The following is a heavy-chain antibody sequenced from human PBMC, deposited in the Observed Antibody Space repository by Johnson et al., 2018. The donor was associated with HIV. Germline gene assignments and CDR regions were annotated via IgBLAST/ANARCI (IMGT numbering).Heavy chain of an antibody. V-gene: IGHV3-30*02. D-gene: IGHD1-26*01. J-gene: IGHJ3*02. CDR1: GFTFKSYG. CDR2: IRFDGSNV. Sequence: QVQLVESGGGVVQPGGSLRLSCAASGFTFKSYGMHWVRQAPGKGLEWVAFIRFDGSNVHYGDSVKGRFTISRDNAKNSLYLQMNSLRVEDTALYYCAKDMAPSGSYHRPLPGSFDIWGQGTLVTVSS. CDR3: AKDMAPSGSYHRPLPGSFDI.